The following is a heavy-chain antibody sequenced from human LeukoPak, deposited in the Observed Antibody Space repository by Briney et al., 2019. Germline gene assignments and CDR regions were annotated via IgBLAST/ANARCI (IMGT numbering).Heavy chain of an antibody. CDR1: GLTFSSYG. J-gene: IGHJ4*02. V-gene: IGHV3-23*01. CDR2: ITGDGTTT. Sequence: GGSLRLSCEASGLTFSSYGMSWVRQAPGKGLQWVSAITGDGTTTYYADSVKGRFTISRDNSENMLYLQMSSPRAEDTAVYYCAKMQGYFDYWGQGTLVPVSS. CDR3: AKMQGYFDY.